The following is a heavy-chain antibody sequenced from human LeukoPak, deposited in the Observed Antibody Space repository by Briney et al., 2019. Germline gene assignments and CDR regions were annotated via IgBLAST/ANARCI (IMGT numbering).Heavy chain of an antibody. Sequence: PSETLSLTCTVSGGSISSYYWSWIRQPPGKGLEWIVYIYYSGSTNSPPSLTSRLPLSVDTSKNQFSLKLSSVTAADTAVYYCARDVTYYMDVWGKGTTVTVSS. CDR1: GGSISSYY. CDR3: ARDVTYYMDV. J-gene: IGHJ6*03. V-gene: IGHV4-59*01. D-gene: IGHD2/OR15-2a*01. CDR2: IYYSGST.